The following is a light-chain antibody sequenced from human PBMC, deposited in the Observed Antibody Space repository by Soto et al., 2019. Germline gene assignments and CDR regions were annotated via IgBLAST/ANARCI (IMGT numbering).Light chain of an antibody. Sequence: QSALXQPASVSGSPGQSITISCTGTSSDFGSYNLVSWYQQHPGKAPKLMIYEDSKRPSGVSNRFSGSKSGNTASLTISGLQAEDDADYYCCSYAGSSTYVFGTGTKVTVL. J-gene: IGLJ1*01. V-gene: IGLV2-23*01. CDR1: SSDFGSYNL. CDR2: EDS. CDR3: CSYAGSSTYV.